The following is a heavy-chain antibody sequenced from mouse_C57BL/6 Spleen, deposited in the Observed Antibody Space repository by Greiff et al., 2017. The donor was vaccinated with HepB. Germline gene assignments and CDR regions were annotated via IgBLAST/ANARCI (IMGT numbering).Heavy chain of an antibody. D-gene: IGHD2-4*01. Sequence: QVQLQQSGAELARPGASVKLSCKASGYTFTSYGISWVKQRTGQGLEWIGEIYPRSGNTYYNEKFKGKATLTADKSSSTAYMELRSLTSEDSAVYFCARYGYDYDDWYFDVWGTGTTVTVSS. CDR2: IYPRSGNT. J-gene: IGHJ1*03. V-gene: IGHV1-81*01. CDR3: ARYGYDYDDWYFDV. CDR1: GYTFTSYG.